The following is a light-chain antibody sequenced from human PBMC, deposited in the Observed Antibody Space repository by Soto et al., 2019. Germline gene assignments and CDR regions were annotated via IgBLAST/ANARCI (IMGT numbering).Light chain of an antibody. J-gene: IGKJ1*01. CDR1: QTISSW. V-gene: IGKV1-5*03. CDR3: LQHDNFPWT. CDR2: KAS. Sequence: DIQMTQSPSTLSGSVGDRVTITCRASQTISSWLAWYQQKPGKAPKLLIYKASTLKSGVPSRFSGSGSGTEFTLTISSLQPEDFETYYCLQHDNFPWTFGQGTKVDVK.